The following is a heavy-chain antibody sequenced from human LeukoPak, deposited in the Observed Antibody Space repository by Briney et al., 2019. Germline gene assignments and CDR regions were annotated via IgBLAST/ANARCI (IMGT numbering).Heavy chain of an antibody. J-gene: IGHJ6*02. D-gene: IGHD2-15*01. V-gene: IGHV3-23*01. CDR2: ISGSGGTA. CDR1: GFTFSNFA. Sequence: GGSLRLSCRTSGFTFSNFAMTWVRQAPGKGPEWVATISGSGGTAHYADSVMGRLTVSRDNSRNTVYLQLNSLRAEDTAIYYCARDCSGGTCYSQYYYGMDVWGQGTTVTVSS. CDR3: ARDCSGGTCYSQYYYGMDV.